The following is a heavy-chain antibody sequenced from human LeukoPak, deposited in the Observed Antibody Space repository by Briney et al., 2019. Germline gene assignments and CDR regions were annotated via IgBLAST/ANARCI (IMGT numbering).Heavy chain of an antibody. D-gene: IGHD2-2*01. Sequence: PSETLSLTRAVYGGSFSGYYWSWIRQPPGKGLEWIGEINHSGSTNYNPSLKSRVTISVDTSKNQFSLKLSSVTAADTAVYYCARGGYCSSTSCYVDYWGQGTLVTVSS. V-gene: IGHV4-34*01. CDR2: INHSGST. CDR3: ARGGYCSSTSCYVDY. J-gene: IGHJ4*02. CDR1: GGSFSGYY.